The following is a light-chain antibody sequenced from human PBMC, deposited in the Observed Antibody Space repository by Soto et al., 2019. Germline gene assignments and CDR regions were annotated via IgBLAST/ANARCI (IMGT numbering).Light chain of an antibody. CDR1: YSNVGTNY. CDR3: AAWDDSPSAHGV. V-gene: IGLV1-47*01. CDR2: RDN. J-gene: IGLJ2*01. Sequence: QSVLTQPPSASGTPGQGVTISCSGAYSNVGTNYVYWYQQFPGTAPKLLIYRDNQRASGVPDRFSGSKSGTSASLAISGLRSEDEAEYYCAAWDDSPSAHGVFGGGTKVTVL.